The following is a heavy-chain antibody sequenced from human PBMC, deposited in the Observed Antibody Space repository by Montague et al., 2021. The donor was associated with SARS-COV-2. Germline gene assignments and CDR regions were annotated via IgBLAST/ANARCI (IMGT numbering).Heavy chain of an antibody. Sequence: SLRLSCAASGFTFSSYSMNWVRQAPGEGLEWVSSISSSSSYIYYADSVKGRFTISRDNAKNSLYLQMNSLRAEDTAVYYCAREGARKYYYSSGDAFDIWGQGTMVTVSS. CDR2: ISSSSSYI. V-gene: IGHV3-21*01. CDR3: AREGARKYYYSSGDAFDI. J-gene: IGHJ3*02. D-gene: IGHD3-22*01. CDR1: GFTFSSYS.